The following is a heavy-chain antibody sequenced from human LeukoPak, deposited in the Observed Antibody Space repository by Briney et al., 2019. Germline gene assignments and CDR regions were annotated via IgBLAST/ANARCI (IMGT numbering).Heavy chain of an antibody. CDR3: ARAVATIEEYFDY. V-gene: IGHV1-2*02. J-gene: IGHJ4*02. D-gene: IGHD5-12*01. Sequence: ASVKDSCKASGYTFTGYYMHWVRQAPGQGLEWMGWINPNSGGTNYAQKFQGRVTMTRDTSISTASMELSRLRTDDTAVYFWARAVATIEEYFDYWGQGTLVTVSS. CDR1: GYTFTGYY. CDR2: INPNSGGT.